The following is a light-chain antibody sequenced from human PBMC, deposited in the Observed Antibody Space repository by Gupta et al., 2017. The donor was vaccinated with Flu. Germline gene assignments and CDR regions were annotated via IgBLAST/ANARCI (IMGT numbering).Light chain of an antibody. CDR1: SGDIGGYNY. CDR2: EVS. V-gene: IGLV2-8*01. J-gene: IGLJ1*01. CDR3: GSFADGRYV. Sequence: QSVTIPCTGTSGDIGGYNYVSWYQHHPGKAPKLMIYEVSRRPSGVPDRFSASKSGSTASLTVSGRQAEDEADYYCGSFADGRYVFGAGTKVTVL.